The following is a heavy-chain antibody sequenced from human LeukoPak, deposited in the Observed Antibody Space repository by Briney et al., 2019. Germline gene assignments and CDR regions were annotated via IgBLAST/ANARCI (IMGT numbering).Heavy chain of an antibody. CDR2: ISYDGSNK. CDR1: GFTFSSYG. V-gene: IGHV3-30*18. Sequence: GGSLRLSCAASGFTFSSYGMHWVRQAPGKGLEWVAVISYDGSNKYYADSVKGRFTISRDNPKNTLYLQMNSLRAEDTAVYYCAKDRDGDLFDYWGQGTLVTVSS. CDR3: AKDRDGDLFDY. J-gene: IGHJ4*02. D-gene: IGHD7-27*01.